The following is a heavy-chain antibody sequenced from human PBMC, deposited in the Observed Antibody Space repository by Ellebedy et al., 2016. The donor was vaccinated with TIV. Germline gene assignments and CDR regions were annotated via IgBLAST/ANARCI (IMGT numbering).Heavy chain of an antibody. J-gene: IGHJ2*01. D-gene: IGHD6-19*01. CDR3: ARDRPVRIAVAGDWYFDL. Sequence: MPSETLSLTCTVSGGSISSSSYYWGWIRQPPGKGLEWIGSIYYSGSTYYNPSLKSRVTISVDTSKNQFSLKLSSVTAADTAVYYCARDRPVRIAVAGDWYFDLWGRGTLVTVSS. CDR1: GGSISSSSYY. V-gene: IGHV4-39*07. CDR2: IYYSGST.